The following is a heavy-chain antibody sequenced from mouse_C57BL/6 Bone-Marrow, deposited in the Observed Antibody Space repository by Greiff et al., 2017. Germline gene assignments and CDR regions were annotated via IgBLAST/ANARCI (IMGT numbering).Heavy chain of an antibody. Sequence: DVQLVESGGGLVQPGGSLKLSCAASGFTFSDYGMAWVRQAPRKGPEWVAFISNLAYSIYYADTVTGRFTISRENAKNTLYLEMSSLRSEDTAMYYCARRVNYYAMDYWGQGTSVTVSS. CDR1: GFTFSDYG. D-gene: IGHD2-13*01. V-gene: IGHV5-15*04. CDR2: ISNLAYSI. CDR3: ARRVNYYAMDY. J-gene: IGHJ4*01.